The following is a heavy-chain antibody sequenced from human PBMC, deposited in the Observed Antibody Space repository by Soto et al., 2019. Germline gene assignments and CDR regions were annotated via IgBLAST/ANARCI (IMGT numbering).Heavy chain of an antibody. CDR3: AKGGWLDD. V-gene: IGHV3-7*03. CDR2: INEDGSQK. J-gene: IGHJ5*02. CDR1: GFSFSNYW. Sequence: GGSLRLSCAASGFSFSNYWMSWVRQAPGKGLEWVANINEDGSQKNYVDSVGGRFTISRDNAQNSLFLQMNSLRPEDTAVFYCAKGGWLDDWGPGTLVTVSS.